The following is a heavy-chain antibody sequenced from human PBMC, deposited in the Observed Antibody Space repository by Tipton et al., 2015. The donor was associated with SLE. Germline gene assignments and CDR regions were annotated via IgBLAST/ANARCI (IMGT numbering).Heavy chain of an antibody. CDR2: INTYNGNT. V-gene: IGHV1-18*01. Sequence: QVQLVQSGGEVKKPGASVKVSCKASGYTFTSYGISWVRQAPGQGLEWMAWINTYNGNTNYAQKFQGRVTVTTDTSTTTAYMELRTLTSDDTAVYYCARPWEEDLAYWGQGTLVTVSS. J-gene: IGHJ4*02. D-gene: IGHD1-26*01. CDR1: GYTFTSYG. CDR3: ARPWEEDLAY.